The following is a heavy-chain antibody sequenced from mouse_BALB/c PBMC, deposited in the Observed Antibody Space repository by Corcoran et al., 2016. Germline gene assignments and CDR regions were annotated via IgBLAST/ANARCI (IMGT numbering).Heavy chain of an antibody. CDR3: ARSDCGGDY. V-gene: IGHV1-18*01. CDR1: GYTFTDYN. J-gene: IGHJ2*01. Sequence: EVLLQQSGPVLVKTGASVKIPCKASGYTFTDYNMDWVKQSHGKSLEWIGDINPNNGGTIYNQKFKGKATLTVDKSSSTAYMELRSLTSEDTAVYYGARSDCGGDYWGQGTTLTVSA. CDR2: INPNNGGT. D-gene: IGHD1-1*02.